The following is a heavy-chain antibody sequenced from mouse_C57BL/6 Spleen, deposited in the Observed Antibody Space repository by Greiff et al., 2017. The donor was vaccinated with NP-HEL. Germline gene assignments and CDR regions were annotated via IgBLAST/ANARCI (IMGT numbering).Heavy chain of an antibody. CDR2: IDPSDSET. CDR1: GYTFTSYW. V-gene: IGHV1-52*01. CDR3: ARVGVTTDYAMDY. Sequence: VQLQQPGAELVRPGSSVKLSCKASGYTFTSYWMHWVKQRPIQGLEWIGNIDPSDSETHYNQKFKDKATLTVDKSSSTAYMQLSSLTSEDSAVYYCARVGVTTDYAMDYWGQGTSVTVSS. J-gene: IGHJ4*01. D-gene: IGHD2-2*01.